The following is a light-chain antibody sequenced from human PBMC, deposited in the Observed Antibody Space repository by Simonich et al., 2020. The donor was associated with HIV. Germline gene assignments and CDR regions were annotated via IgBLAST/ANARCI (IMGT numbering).Light chain of an antibody. V-gene: IGLV2-11*01. Sequence: QSALTQPRSVSGSPGQSVTMSYTGTSSDVGNHIYVSWYQQHPGKAPKVIIYDVNKRHSGVPDRFSGSKSGNTASLTISGLQAEDEADYYCCSYAGTYKVFGGGTKLTVL. CDR3: CSYAGTYKV. J-gene: IGLJ3*02. CDR2: DVN. CDR1: SSDVGNHIY.